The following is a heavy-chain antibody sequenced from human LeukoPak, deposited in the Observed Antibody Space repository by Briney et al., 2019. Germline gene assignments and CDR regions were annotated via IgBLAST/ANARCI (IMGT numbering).Heavy chain of an antibody. CDR1: GGSISSSGYY. V-gene: IGHV4-39*07. D-gene: IGHD1-26*01. CDR3: ARVGVTADFDY. Sequence: SSETLSLTCTVSGGSISSSGYYWGWVRQPPGKELEWIGSIYYSGSSHYNPSLKSRVSMSRDTAKNQFSMNLSSVTAADTAVYYCARVGVTADFDYWGQGTLVTVSS. CDR2: IYYSGSS. J-gene: IGHJ4*02.